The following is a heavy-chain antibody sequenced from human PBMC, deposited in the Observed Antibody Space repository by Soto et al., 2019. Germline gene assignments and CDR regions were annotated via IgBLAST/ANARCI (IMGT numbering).Heavy chain of an antibody. CDR1: GGSFSGYY. J-gene: IGHJ3*02. Sequence: SETLSLTCAVYGGSFSGYYWSWIRQPPGKGLEWIGEINHSGSTNYNPSLMSRVTISVDTSKNQFSLKLSSVTAADTAVYYCARERITANADAFDIWGQGTMVTVSS. CDR3: ARERITANADAFDI. D-gene: IGHD1-20*01. CDR2: INHSGST. V-gene: IGHV4-34*01.